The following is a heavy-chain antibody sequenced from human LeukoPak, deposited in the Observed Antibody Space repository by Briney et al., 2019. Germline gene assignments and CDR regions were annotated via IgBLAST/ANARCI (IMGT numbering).Heavy chain of an antibody. J-gene: IGHJ3*02. CDR2: IYSGGST. Sequence: GGSLRLSCAASGFTVSSNYMSWVRQAPGKGLEWVSVIYSGGSTYYADSVKGRFTISRHSSKNTLYLQMNSLRAEDTAVYYCARDYSLSSRSDAFDIWGQGTMVTVSS. D-gene: IGHD6-13*01. CDR1: GFTVSSNY. CDR3: ARDYSLSSRSDAFDI. V-gene: IGHV3-53*04.